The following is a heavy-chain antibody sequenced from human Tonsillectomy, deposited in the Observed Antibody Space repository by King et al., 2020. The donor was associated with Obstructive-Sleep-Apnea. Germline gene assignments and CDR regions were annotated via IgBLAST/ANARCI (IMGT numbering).Heavy chain of an antibody. D-gene: IGHD1-14*01. J-gene: IGHJ6*02. CDR2: IYYSGRT. Sequence: QLQESGPGLVKPSETLSLTCTVSGGSMSSYYWSWIRQPPGKGLEWIGYIYYSGRTNYNPSLKSRVTISVDTSKTQFSLSLNSVTAADTAIYYCARAMPANHLTYGLDVWGQGTTVTVSS. CDR3: ARAMPANHLTYGLDV. V-gene: IGHV4-59*01. CDR1: GGSMSSYY.